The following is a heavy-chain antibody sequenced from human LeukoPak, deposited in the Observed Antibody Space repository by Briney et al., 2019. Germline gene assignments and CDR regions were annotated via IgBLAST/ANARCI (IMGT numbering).Heavy chain of an antibody. J-gene: IGHJ6*03. V-gene: IGHV1-69*01. CDR3: AREGYCSSTSCARRYYYMDV. CDR2: IIPIFGTA. Sequence: GSSVKVSCKASGGTFSSYAISWVRQAPGQGLEWMGGIIPIFGTANYAQKFQGRVTITADESTSTAYMELSSLRSEDTAVYYCAREGYCSSTSCARRYYYMDVWGKRTTVTVSS. CDR1: GGTFSSYA. D-gene: IGHD2-2*01.